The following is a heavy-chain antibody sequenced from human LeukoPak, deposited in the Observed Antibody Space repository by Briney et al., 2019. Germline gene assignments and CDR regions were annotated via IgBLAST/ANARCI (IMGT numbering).Heavy chain of an antibody. J-gene: IGHJ4*02. V-gene: IGHV3-7*04. Sequence: GGSPRLSCVTSGFNFSDSRMTWVCQAPGKGLQWVANVNRDGTGKHFLDSVEGRFTISRDNAKKSLYLQMSSLRPQDTAVYFCVRGDWYFEYWGQGTLVTVSS. CDR3: VRGDWYFEY. D-gene: IGHD2-21*01. CDR2: VNRDGTGK. CDR1: GFNFSDSR.